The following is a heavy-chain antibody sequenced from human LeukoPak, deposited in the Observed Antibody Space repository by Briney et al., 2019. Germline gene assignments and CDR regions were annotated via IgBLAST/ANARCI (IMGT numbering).Heavy chain of an antibody. Sequence: SETLSLTCTVSGGSISSSSYYWGWIRQPPGRGLEWIGNIYYSGSTYYNPSLKSRVTVSVDTSKNQFSLKLSSLTAADTAVYYCARGRNPREEFDYWGQGTLVTVSS. D-gene: IGHD1-26*01. J-gene: IGHJ4*02. CDR3: ARGRNPREEFDY. CDR2: IYYSGST. V-gene: IGHV4-39*01. CDR1: GGSISSSSYY.